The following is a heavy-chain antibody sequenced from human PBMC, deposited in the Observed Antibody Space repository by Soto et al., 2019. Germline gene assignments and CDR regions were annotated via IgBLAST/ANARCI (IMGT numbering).Heavy chain of an antibody. CDR3: ASKGKGSNYYYYGMDV. J-gene: IGHJ6*02. D-gene: IGHD2-15*01. Sequence: GASVKVSCKASGYTFTSYAMHWVRQAPGQRLEWMGWINAGNGNTKYSQKFQGRVTITRDTSASTAYMELSSLRSEDTAVYYCASKGKGSNYYYYGMDVWGQGTTVTVSS. CDR1: GYTFTSYA. CDR2: INAGNGNT. V-gene: IGHV1-3*01.